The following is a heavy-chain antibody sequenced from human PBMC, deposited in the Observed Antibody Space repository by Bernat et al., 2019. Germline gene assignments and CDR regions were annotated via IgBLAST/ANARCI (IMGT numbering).Heavy chain of an antibody. CDR1: GGTFSNYA. J-gene: IGHJ6*02. V-gene: IGHV1-69*04. D-gene: IGHD3-22*01. Sequence: GSSAKVSCKASGGTFSNYAISWVRLAPGQGLEWMGRIIPISGIPNYAQKFQGRVTITADKSTTTAYMELSSLTSEDTAVYYCASCSSPNDSGGPFCYYYGMNVWGQGTTVTVSS. CDR2: IIPISGIP. CDR3: ASCSSPNDSGGPFCYYYGMNV.